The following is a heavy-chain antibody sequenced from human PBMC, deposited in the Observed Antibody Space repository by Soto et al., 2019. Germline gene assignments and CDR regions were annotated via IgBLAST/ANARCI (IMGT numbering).Heavy chain of an antibody. CDR1: GFTFSSYG. CDR3: AKDRDIVVVVAALQH. V-gene: IGHV3-30*18. D-gene: IGHD2-15*01. CDR2: ISYDGSNK. Sequence: QVQLVESGGGVVQPGRSLRLSCAASGFTFSSYGMHWVRQAPGKGLEWVAVISYDGSNKYYADSVKGRFTISRDNSKKTLYLQMNSLRAEDTAVYYCAKDRDIVVVVAALQHWGQGTLVTVSS. J-gene: IGHJ1*01.